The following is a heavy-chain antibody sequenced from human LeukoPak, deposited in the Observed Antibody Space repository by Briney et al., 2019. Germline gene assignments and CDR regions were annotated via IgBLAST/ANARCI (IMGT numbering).Heavy chain of an antibody. CDR3: ARVSSSYANWFDP. J-gene: IGHJ5*02. CDR2: INTNTGNP. CDR1: GYTFTNYA. V-gene: IGHV7-4-1*04. Sequence: ASVKVSCKASGYTFTNYAMNWVRQAPGQGLEWMGWINTNTGNPTYAQGFTGRFVFSLDTSVSMAYLQISSLKAEDTAVYYCARVSSSYANWFDPWGQGTLVTVSS. D-gene: IGHD6-13*01.